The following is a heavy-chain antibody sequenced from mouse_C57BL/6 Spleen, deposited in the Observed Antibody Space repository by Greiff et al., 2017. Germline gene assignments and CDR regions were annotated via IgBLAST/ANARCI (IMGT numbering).Heavy chain of an antibody. V-gene: IGHV1-61*01. J-gene: IGHJ1*03. Sequence: QVQLQQPGAELVRPGSSVKLSCKASGYTFTSYWMDWVKQRPGQGLEWIGNIYPSDSETHYNPKFKDKATLTVDKSSSTAYMQLSSLTSEDSAVYSWARPVYYGSIYGYFDVWGTGTTVTVSS. CDR2: IYPSDSET. CDR1: GYTFTSYW. D-gene: IGHD1-1*01. CDR3: ARPVYYGSIYGYFDV.